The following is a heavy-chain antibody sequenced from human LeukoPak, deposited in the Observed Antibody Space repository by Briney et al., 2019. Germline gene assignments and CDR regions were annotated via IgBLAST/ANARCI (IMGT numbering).Heavy chain of an antibody. CDR1: GGSFRGYY. Sequence: SETLSLTCAVYGGSFRGYYWSWIRRPPGKGLEWIGEINFGGSINYTPSLKSRVTISVDTSKNQFSLKLSSVTAADTAVYCCARGPRNSGGRLDYWGQGTLVTVSS. D-gene: IGHD4-23*01. V-gene: IGHV4-34*01. CDR3: ARGPRNSGGRLDY. J-gene: IGHJ4*02. CDR2: INFGGSI.